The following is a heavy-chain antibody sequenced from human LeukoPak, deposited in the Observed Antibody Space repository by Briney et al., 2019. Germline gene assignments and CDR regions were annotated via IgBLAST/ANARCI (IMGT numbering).Heavy chain of an antibody. Sequence: SETLSLTCTVSVGSISSTSYYWGWIRQPPGKGLEWIGSIYYTGGFYYNPSVKSRVTISVDTSKNQFSLKLRSVTAADTALYYCARHLKLWTPAGQAAGGHVDYWGRGTLVTVSS. CDR2: IYYTGGF. V-gene: IGHV4-39*01. CDR1: VGSISSTSYY. CDR3: ARHLKLWTPAGQAAGGHVDY. D-gene: IGHD6-13*01. J-gene: IGHJ4*02.